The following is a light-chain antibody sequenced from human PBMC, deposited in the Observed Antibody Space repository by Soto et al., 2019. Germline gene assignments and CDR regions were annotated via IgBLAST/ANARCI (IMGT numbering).Light chain of an antibody. CDR2: DAS. CDR1: QGVSSY. V-gene: IGKV3-11*01. Sequence: VMTQTPATEPVSAGERATLSCRASQGVSSYLAWFQQKPGQAPRLLIYDASNRATGIPARFSGSGSGTDFSLTITRLEPEDVAVYYWQQYGSARTFGQGTKVDIK. CDR3: QQYGSART. J-gene: IGKJ1*01.